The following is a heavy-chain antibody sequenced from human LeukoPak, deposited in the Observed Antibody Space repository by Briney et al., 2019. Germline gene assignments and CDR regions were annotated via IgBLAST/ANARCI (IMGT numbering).Heavy chain of an antibody. Sequence: SETLSLTCTVSGGSISTTGYYWAWIRQPPGKGLEWIASIYYSGSTYYNSSLKSRVTISVDTSRNQFSLKLSSVTAADTALYYCARYNWNTWFDPWGQGALVTVSS. D-gene: IGHD1-1*01. CDR1: GGSISTTGYY. J-gene: IGHJ5*02. CDR2: IYYSGST. CDR3: ARYNWNTWFDP. V-gene: IGHV4-39*01.